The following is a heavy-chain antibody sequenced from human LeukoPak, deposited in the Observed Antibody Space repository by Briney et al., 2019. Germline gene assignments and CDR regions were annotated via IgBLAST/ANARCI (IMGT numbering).Heavy chain of an antibody. J-gene: IGHJ4*02. CDR2: ISAYNGDT. Sequence: ASVRVSCKASGYTFTTYGVTWVRQAPGQGLEWMGWISAYNGDTSYAQEFQGRVTMTTDTSTSTAYMELWSLRSDDTAVYYCVIGGTWSNYFDYWGQGTLVTVSS. CDR3: VIGGTWSNYFDY. V-gene: IGHV1-18*01. CDR1: GYTFTTYG. D-gene: IGHD1-7*01.